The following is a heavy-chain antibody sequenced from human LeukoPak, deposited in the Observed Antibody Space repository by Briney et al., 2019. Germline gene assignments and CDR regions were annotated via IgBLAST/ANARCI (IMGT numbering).Heavy chain of an antibody. CDR2: ISYSGNT. CDR1: GGSVSSSKYL. D-gene: IGHD2-15*01. V-gene: IGHV4-39*07. CDR3: ARCSGGSCYFIDY. J-gene: IGHJ4*02. Sequence: SETLSLTCAVSGGSVSSSKYLWGWIRQPPGKELEWIGSISYSGNTDYHPSLKSQITLSVDTSKNQFSLKLTSVTAADTAVYYCARCSGGSCYFIDYWGQGTLVTVSS.